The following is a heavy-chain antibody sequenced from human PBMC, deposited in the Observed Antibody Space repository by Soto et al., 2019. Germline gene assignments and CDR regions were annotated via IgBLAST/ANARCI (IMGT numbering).Heavy chain of an antibody. CDR1: GGSISSGDYY. CDR2: IYYSGST. CDR3: ARGATVTQYDY. D-gene: IGHD4-17*01. Sequence: PSETLSLTCTVSGGSISSGDYYWSWIRQPPGKGLEWIGYIYYSGSTYYNPSLKSRVTISVDTSKNQFSLKLSSVTAADTAVYYCARGATVTQYDYWGQGTLVTVSS. J-gene: IGHJ4*02. V-gene: IGHV4-30-4*01.